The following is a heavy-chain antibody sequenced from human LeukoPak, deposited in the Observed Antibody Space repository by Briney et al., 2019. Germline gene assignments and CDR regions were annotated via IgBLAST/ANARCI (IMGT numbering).Heavy chain of an antibody. V-gene: IGHV4-59*12. CDR2: IYYSGST. D-gene: IGHD6-19*01. J-gene: IGHJ4*02. CDR3: ARDGAVAGTDY. CDR1: GGSISSYY. Sequence: SETLSLTCTVSGGSISSYYWSWIRQPPGKGLEWIGYIYYSGSTFYNPSLKSRVTISVDTSKNQFSLKLSSVTAADTAVYYCARDGAVAGTDYWGQGTLVTVSS.